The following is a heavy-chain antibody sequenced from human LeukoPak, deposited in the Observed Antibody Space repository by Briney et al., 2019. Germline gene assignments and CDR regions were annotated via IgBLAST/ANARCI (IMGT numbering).Heavy chain of an antibody. J-gene: IGHJ3*02. CDR2: ISTSSTYI. CDR3: ARDLILPYAFDI. CDR1: GFTFSSYS. V-gene: IGHV3-21*01. Sequence: PGGSLRRSCAASGFTFSSYSMNWVRQAPGKGLEWVSSISTSSTYIYYADSVKGRFTISRDNAKNSLYLQMNSLRAEDTAVYYCARDLILPYAFDIWGQGTMVTVSS.